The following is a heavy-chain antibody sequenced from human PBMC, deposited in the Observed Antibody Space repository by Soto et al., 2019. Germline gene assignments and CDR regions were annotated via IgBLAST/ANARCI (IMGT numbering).Heavy chain of an antibody. Sequence: PGGSLRLSCAASGFTFSSYGMHWVRQAPGKGLEWVAVIWYDGSNKYYADSVKGRFTISRDNSKNTLYLQMNSLRAEDTAVYYCARDLRGYDWAYYYYGMDVCGQGTTVTVSS. CDR1: GFTFSSYG. J-gene: IGHJ6*02. V-gene: IGHV3-33*01. CDR2: IWYDGSNK. CDR3: ARDLRGYDWAYYYYGMDV. D-gene: IGHD5-12*01.